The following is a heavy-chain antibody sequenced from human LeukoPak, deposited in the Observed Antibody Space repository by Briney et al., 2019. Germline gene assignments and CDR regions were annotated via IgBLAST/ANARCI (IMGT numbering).Heavy chain of an antibody. Sequence: GGSLRLSCAASGFTFDDYGMSWVRQAPGKGLEWVSGINGDGSSTNYADSVKGRFTISRDNSKSTLYIQMNSLRAEDTAVYYCARAKPKNMVRGLIMRRESRYYFDYWGQGTLVTVSS. D-gene: IGHD3-10*01. CDR2: INGDGSST. CDR1: GFTFDDYG. CDR3: ARAKPKNMVRGLIMRRESRYYFDY. J-gene: IGHJ4*02. V-gene: IGHV3-20*04.